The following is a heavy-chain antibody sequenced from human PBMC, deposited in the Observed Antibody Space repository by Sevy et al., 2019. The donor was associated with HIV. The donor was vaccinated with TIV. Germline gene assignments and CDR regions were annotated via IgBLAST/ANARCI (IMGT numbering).Heavy chain of an antibody. CDR3: ARGDCSSTSCYTLIAALPYYYYGMDV. J-gene: IGHJ6*02. D-gene: IGHD2-2*02. V-gene: IGHV1-18*01. Sequence: ASVKVSCKASGYTFTSYGISWVRQAPGQGLEWMGWISAYNGNTNYAQKLQGRVTMTTDTSTSPAYMELRSLRSDDTAVYYCARGDCSSTSCYTLIAALPYYYYGMDVWGQGTTVTVSS. CDR1: GYTFTSYG. CDR2: ISAYNGNT.